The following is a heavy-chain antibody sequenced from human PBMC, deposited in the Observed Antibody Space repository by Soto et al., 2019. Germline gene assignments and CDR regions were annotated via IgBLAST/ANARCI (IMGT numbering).Heavy chain of an antibody. Sequence: QVQLVESGGGVVQPGRSLRLSCAASGFTFSSYGMHWVRQAPGKGLEWVAVIWYDGSNKYYVDSVKGRFTISRDNSKSTLYLQMNSLRAEDTAVYFCVREGYGDYLYDYWGQGTLVTVSS. V-gene: IGHV3-33*01. CDR1: GFTFSSYG. J-gene: IGHJ4*02. D-gene: IGHD4-17*01. CDR3: VREGYGDYLYDY. CDR2: IWYDGSNK.